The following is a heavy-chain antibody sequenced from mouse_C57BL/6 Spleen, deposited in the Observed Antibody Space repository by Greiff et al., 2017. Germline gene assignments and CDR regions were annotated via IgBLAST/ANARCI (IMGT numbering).Heavy chain of an antibody. Sequence: VQLKQSGPELVKPGASVKISCKASGYTFTDYYMNWVKQSHGKSLEWFGDINPNNGGTSYNQKFKGKATLTVDKSSSTAYMELRSLTSEDSAVYYCARRGYLYYFDYWGQGTTLTVSS. V-gene: IGHV1-26*01. CDR2: INPNNGGT. J-gene: IGHJ2*01. CDR1: GYTFTDYY. CDR3: ARRGYLYYFDY. D-gene: IGHD3-2*02.